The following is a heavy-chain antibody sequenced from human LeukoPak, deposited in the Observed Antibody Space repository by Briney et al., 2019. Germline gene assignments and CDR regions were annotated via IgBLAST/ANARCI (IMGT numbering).Heavy chain of an antibody. V-gene: IGHV3-23*01. J-gene: IGHJ4*02. Sequence: GGSLRLSCAASGFTFSSYAMSWVRQAPGTGLEWVSLIADIGGDTYYADSVKGRFSISTDNSWKTLYLQMNSLRAEDTAVYYCVKLAGYCTSRTCWYFEYWGQGTLVTVSS. CDR3: VKLAGYCTSRTCWYFEY. D-gene: IGHD2-8*01. CDR1: GFTFSSYA. CDR2: IADIGGDT.